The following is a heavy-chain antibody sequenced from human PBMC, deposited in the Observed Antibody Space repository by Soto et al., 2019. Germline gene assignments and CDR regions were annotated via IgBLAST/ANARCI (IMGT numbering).Heavy chain of an antibody. V-gene: IGHV4-59*01. Sequence: SETLSLTCTVSGGSISSYYWSWIRQPPGKGLEWIGYIDYSGSTNYNPSLKSRVTISIDTSKNQFSLKLTSVTTVDTAVYYCARGSGWLPDSWGQGTLVTVS. CDR1: GGSISSYY. D-gene: IGHD3-22*01. J-gene: IGHJ4*02. CDR2: IDYSGST. CDR3: ARGSGWLPDS.